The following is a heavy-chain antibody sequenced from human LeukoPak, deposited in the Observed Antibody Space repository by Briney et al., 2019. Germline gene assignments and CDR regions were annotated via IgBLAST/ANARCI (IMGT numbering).Heavy chain of an antibody. V-gene: IGHV1-2*02. CDR2: INPNSGGT. CDR1: GYTFTGYY. J-gene: IGHJ3*02. D-gene: IGHD2-8*01. Sequence: ASVKVSCRASGYTFTGYYMHWVRQAPGQGLEWMGWINPNSGGTNYAQKFQGRVTMTRDTSISTAYMELSRLRSDDTAVYYCAREGVSGDAFDIWGQGTMVTVSS. CDR3: AREGVSGDAFDI.